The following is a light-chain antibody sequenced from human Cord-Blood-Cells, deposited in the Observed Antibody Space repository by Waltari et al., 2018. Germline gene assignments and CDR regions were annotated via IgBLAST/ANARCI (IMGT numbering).Light chain of an antibody. CDR3: QQSYSTHIT. CDR1: QSISSH. Sequence: DIQMPQSPSSLSASVGDRLTLTYRASQSISSHFNWYQQKPGKAPKLLIYAASSLQSGVPSRFSGSGSGTDFTLTISSLQPEDFATYYCQQSYSTHITFGQGTRLEIK. CDR2: AAS. V-gene: IGKV1-39*01. J-gene: IGKJ5*01.